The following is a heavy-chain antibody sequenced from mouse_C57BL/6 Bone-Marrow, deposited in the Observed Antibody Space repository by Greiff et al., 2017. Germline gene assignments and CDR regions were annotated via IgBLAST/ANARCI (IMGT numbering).Heavy chain of an antibody. CDR3: ARHQLPFDY. CDR2: ISGGGGNT. V-gene: IGHV5-9*01. J-gene: IGHJ2*01. CDR1: GFTFSSYT. Sequence: EVQGVESGGGLVKPGGSLKLSCAASGFTFSSYTMSWVRQTPEKRLEWVATISGGGGNTYYPDSVKGRFTISRDNAKNTLYLQMSSLRSEDTALYYYARHQLPFDYWGQGTTLTVSS. D-gene: IGHD4-1*02.